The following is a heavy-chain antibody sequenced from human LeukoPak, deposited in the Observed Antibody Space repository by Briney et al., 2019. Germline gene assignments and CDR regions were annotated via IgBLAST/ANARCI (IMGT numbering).Heavy chain of an antibody. CDR1: GFTFSNYA. J-gene: IGHJ4*02. Sequence: GSLRLSCAASGFTFSNYAMSWVRQAPGKGLEWVSAISGSGGNTYYADSVKGRFTISRDNSKNTVYLQMNSLRVEDTAVYYCAKDDPTGRYLWGQGTLVTVSS. V-gene: IGHV3-23*01. CDR2: ISGSGGNT. CDR3: AKDDPTGRYL. D-gene: IGHD1-26*01.